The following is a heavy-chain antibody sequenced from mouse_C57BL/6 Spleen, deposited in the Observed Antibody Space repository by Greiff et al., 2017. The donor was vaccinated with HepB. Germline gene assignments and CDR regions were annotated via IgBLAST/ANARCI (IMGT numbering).Heavy chain of an antibody. CDR1: GFTFSSYA. CDR3: TREGNYSNFFAY. V-gene: IGHV5-9-1*02. Sequence: DVKLEESGEGLVKPGGSLKLSCAASGFTFSSYAMSWVRQTPEKRLEWVAYISSGGDYIYYADTVKGRFTISRDNARNTLYLQMSSLKSEDTAMYYCTREGNYSNFFAYWGQGTLVTVSA. D-gene: IGHD2-5*01. CDR2: ISSGGDYI. J-gene: IGHJ3*01.